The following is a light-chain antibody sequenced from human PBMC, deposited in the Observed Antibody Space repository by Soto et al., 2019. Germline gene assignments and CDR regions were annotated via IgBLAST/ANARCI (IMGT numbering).Light chain of an antibody. J-gene: IGKJ3*01. CDR2: ATS. CDR1: QGIGSW. V-gene: IGKV1-12*01. CDR3: QQGHSLFT. Sequence: DIQMTHSPSTLSASVGDGVTITARASQGIGSWLAWYQQKPGKDPKLLIYATSRLQSGVPSRFSGSGSGTDFTLSISSLQPEDVATYFCQQGHSLFTFGPGTKVDIK.